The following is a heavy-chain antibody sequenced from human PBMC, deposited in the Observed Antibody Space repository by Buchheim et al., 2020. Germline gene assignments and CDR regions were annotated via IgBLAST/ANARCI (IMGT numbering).Heavy chain of an antibody. CDR1: GFIFSSYL. J-gene: IGHJ4*02. CDR3: AKRFDQRYFDY. D-gene: IGHD2-2*01. CDR2: ITGSGDST. Sequence: EVQLLESGGGLVQPGGSLRLSCAASGFIFSSYLMTWVRQAPGKGLECVATITGSGDSTYYADSVKGRFTISRDNSKNTLYLQTNSLRAEDTAVYYCAKRFDQRYFDYWGQGTL. V-gene: IGHV3-23*01.